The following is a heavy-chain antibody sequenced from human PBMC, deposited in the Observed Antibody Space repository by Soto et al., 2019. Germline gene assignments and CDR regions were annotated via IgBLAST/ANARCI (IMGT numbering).Heavy chain of an antibody. D-gene: IGHD6-19*01. J-gene: IGHJ2*01. Sequence: QVQLQESGPGLVKPSDTLSLTCAVSGYSISSSNWWGWIRQPPGKGLEWIGYIYYSGRTYYNPSLKSRVTMSVDTSTNQFPLKLTSVTAVDTAVYYCAISGIAVAGAYWYFDLWGRGILVTVSS. CDR2: IYYSGRT. CDR3: AISGIAVAGAYWYFDL. CDR1: GYSISSSNW. V-gene: IGHV4-28*01.